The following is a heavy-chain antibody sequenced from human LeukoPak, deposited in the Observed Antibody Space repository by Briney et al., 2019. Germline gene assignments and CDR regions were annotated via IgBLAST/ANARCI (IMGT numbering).Heavy chain of an antibody. CDR1: GYSFTSYW. CDR2: IHPGDSDT. J-gene: IGHJ3*02. D-gene: IGHD2-2*01. Sequence: GESLKISCQGSGYSFTSYWIGWGRQMPGKGLEWLGIIHPGDSDTKYRPSFQGQVTLSADRSISTVYLQWSSLKASDTAMYYCAIGRHCSSTSCLDGFDIWGQGTMVIVSS. V-gene: IGHV5-51*01. CDR3: AIGRHCSSTSCLDGFDI.